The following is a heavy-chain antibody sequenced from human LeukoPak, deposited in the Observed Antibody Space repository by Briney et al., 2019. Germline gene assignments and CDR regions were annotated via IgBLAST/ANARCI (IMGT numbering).Heavy chain of an antibody. CDR3: AKDRVAAAFSYYFDY. CDR1: GFTFSSYA. D-gene: IGHD6-13*01. J-gene: IGHJ4*02. V-gene: IGHV3-23*01. CDR2: ISGSGGST. Sequence: GGSLRLSCAASGFTFSSYAMSWVRQAPGKGLEWVSAISGSGGSTYYADSVKGRFTISRDNSKNTLYLQMNSLRAEDTAVYHCAKDRVAAAFSYYFDYWGQGTLVTVSS.